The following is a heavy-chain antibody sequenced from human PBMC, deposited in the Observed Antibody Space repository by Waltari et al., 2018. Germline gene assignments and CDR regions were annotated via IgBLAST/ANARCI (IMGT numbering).Heavy chain of an antibody. J-gene: IGHJ4*02. CDR2: INHSGST. CDR3: ARAGGASSGWYYDY. D-gene: IGHD6-19*01. CDR1: GGSFSGYY. Sequence: QVQLQQWGAGLLKPSETLSLTCAVYGGSFSGYYWSWIRQPPGKGLEWIGEINHSGSTNSNPSLKCRVTISVDTSKNQFSLKLSSVTAADTAVYYCARAGGASSGWYYDYWGQGTLVTVSS. V-gene: IGHV4-34*01.